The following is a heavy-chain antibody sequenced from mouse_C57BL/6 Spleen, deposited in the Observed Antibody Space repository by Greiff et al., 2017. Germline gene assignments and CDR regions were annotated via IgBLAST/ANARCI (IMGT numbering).Heavy chain of an antibody. CDR1: GYTFTSYW. J-gene: IGHJ4*01. Sequence: VQLQQPGAELVKPGASVKLSCKASGYTFTSYWMHWVKQRPGRGLEWIGRIDPTSGGTQYNEKFKGKATLTVEKPSSTAYWQLSSLTSGDSAVYYCARDVGDYGSSYYAMDYGGQGTSVTVSS. CDR3: ARDVGDYGSSYYAMDY. D-gene: IGHD1-1*01. CDR2: IDPTSGGT. V-gene: IGHV1-72*01.